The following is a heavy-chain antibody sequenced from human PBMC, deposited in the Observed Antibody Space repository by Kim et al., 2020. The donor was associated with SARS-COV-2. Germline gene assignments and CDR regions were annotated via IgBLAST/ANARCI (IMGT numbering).Heavy chain of an antibody. CDR1: GGSISSYY. Sequence: SETLSLTCTVSGGSISSYYWSWIRQPPGKGLEWIGYIYYSGSTNYNPSLKSRVTISVDTSKNQFSLKLSSVTAADTAVYYCARGVSSGSPLSAWGQGTLVTVSS. CDR3: ARGVSSGSPLSA. V-gene: IGHV4-59*01. D-gene: IGHD3-10*01. CDR2: IYYSGST. J-gene: IGHJ5*02.